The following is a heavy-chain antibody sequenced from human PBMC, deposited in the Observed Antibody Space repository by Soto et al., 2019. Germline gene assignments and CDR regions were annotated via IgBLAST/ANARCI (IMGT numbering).Heavy chain of an antibody. CDR1: GFTFDDYS. CDR2: ISRNSDFL. CDR3: ARRYVGGGTFHPFDY. J-gene: IGHJ4*02. V-gene: IGHV3-9*01. D-gene: IGHD2-15*01. Sequence: EVQLVESGGGLVQPGRSLRLSCVASGFTFDDYSMHWIRQAPGKGLEWVSGISRNSDFLVYADSVKGRFTISRDNAKSSLYLQMNSLRAEDTAFYHCARRYVGGGTFHPFDYWGQGALVTVSS.